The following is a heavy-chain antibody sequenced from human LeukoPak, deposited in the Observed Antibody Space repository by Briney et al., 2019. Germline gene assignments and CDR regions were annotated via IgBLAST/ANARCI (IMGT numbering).Heavy chain of an antibody. Sequence: PSETLSLTCTVSGGSISSSSYYWGWIRQPPGKGLEWIGSIYYSGSTYYNPSLKSRVTISVDTSKNQFSLKLSSVTAADTAVYYCASQYSSGWSGYFDYWGQGTLVTVSS. CDR1: GGSISSSSYY. J-gene: IGHJ4*02. D-gene: IGHD6-19*01. CDR3: ASQYSSGWSGYFDY. V-gene: IGHV4-39*01. CDR2: IYYSGST.